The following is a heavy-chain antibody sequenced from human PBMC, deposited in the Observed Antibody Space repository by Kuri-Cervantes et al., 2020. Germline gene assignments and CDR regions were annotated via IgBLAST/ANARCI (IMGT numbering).Heavy chain of an antibody. Sequence: GSLRLSCAVYGGSFSGYYWSWIRQPPGKGLEWIGEINHSGSTNYNPSLKSRVTISVDTSKNQFSLRLSSVTAADTAVYYCARVGGYGIMITFGGVISAFDIWGQGTMVTDSS. CDR1: GGSFSGYY. CDR2: INHSGST. J-gene: IGHJ3*02. D-gene: IGHD3-16*02. CDR3: ARVGGYGIMITFGGVISAFDI. V-gene: IGHV4-34*01.